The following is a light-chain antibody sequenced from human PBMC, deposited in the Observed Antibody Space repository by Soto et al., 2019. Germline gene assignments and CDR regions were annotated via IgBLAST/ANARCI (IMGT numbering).Light chain of an antibody. CDR3: AAWDDRLNGPV. CDR2: DTN. V-gene: IGLV1-44*01. Sequence: QLVLTQPPSASGTPGQTVTISCSGSSSNIGLNDVHWYRQLSGTAPQILIYDTNQQATGVPDRFSGSRSGTSSSLAIHGLQSEDEADYRCAAWDDRLNGPVFGGGTKLTGL. J-gene: IGLJ2*01. CDR1: SSNIGLND.